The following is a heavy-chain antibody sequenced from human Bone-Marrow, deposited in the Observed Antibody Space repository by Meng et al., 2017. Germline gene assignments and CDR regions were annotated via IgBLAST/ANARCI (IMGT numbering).Heavy chain of an antibody. CDR3: ARDPSGELLQSQGY. Sequence: GESLKISCAASGFTFSDHHMDWVRQAPGKGLEWVGRIKNKANRYTTLYAASVKGRFTISRDNAKNSLYLQMNSLRAEDTAVYYCARDPSGELLQSQGYWGQGTLVTVSS. J-gene: IGHJ4*02. D-gene: IGHD3-10*01. CDR1: GFTFSDHH. V-gene: IGHV3-72*01. CDR2: IKNKANRYTT.